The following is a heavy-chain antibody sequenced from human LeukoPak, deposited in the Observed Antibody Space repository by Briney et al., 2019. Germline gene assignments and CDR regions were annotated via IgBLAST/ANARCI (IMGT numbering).Heavy chain of an antibody. CDR2: ISPNSGGT. CDR3: ARESSGGYPDY. V-gene: IGHV1-2*02. D-gene: IGHD1-26*01. CDR1: GYTFTGYY. J-gene: IGHJ4*02. Sequence: ASVKVSCKASGYTFTGYYIHWVRQAPGQGLEWMGWISPNSGGTNYAQKFQGSVTMTSDTSINAAYMELRRLRSDDTAVYYCARESSGGYPDYWGQGTLVTVSA.